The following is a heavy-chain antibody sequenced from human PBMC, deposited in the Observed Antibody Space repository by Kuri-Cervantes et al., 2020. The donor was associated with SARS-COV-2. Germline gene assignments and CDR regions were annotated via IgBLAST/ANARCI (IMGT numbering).Heavy chain of an antibody. J-gene: IGHJ4*02. CDR1: GFTFSSYW. V-gene: IGHV3-7*01. CDR3: ARVHYDSSGYYYNY. Sequence: GESLKISCAASGFTFSSYWMSWVRQAPGKGLEWVANIKQDGSEKYYVDSVKGRFTISRDNAKNSLYLQMNSLRAEDTAVYYCARVHYDSSGYYYNYWGQGTLVTVSS. CDR2: IKQDGSEK. D-gene: IGHD3-22*01.